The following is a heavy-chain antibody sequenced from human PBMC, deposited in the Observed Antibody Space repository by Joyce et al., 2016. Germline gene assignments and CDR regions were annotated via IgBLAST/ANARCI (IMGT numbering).Heavy chain of an antibody. CDR2: INHSEAT. D-gene: IGHD4-11*01. CDR3: ARRQKVTSMAVSGSGRAFDV. V-gene: IGHV4-34*02. J-gene: IGHJ4*02. CDR1: GGCFSGYY. Sequence: QVQLQQWGPSVMKPSETLSLTCDVSGGCFSGYYWSWILQSPGKGLEWIGEINHSEATNDHPSLRSRVALSVDSSKNQFSLRLASVTAADTDLYYCARRQKVTSMAVSGSGRAFDVWGQGILVTVSS.